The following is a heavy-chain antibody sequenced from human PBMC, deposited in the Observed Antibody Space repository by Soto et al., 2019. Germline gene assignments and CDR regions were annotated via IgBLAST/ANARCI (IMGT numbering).Heavy chain of an antibody. V-gene: IGHV1-2*02. CDR1: GYTXSGYY. CDR3: ATTRGYSYSNWFDP. Sequence: SXKVSFKASGYTXSGYYMDWVRQAPGQGLEWMGWINPNSGGTNYAQKFQVMFTITSYTSISTAYMELSRLISYYTAVYYCATTRGYSYSNWFDPWGQGTLCTVSS. CDR2: INPNSGGT. D-gene: IGHD3-22*01. J-gene: IGHJ5*02.